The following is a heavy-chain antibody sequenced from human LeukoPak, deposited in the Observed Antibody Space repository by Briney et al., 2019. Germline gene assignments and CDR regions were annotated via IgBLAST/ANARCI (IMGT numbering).Heavy chain of an antibody. CDR2: VSVEGIGR. J-gene: IGHJ4*02. V-gene: IGHV3-30*09. Sequence: GGSLRLSCAASGFTFSSYTFYWFRQAPGKGLEWVASVSVEGIGRYFPGSVEGRFAISRDDSKKSVFLQMSNLRPEDTAVYFCATVTKVDFNYWGQETLVTVSS. CDR1: GFTFSSYT. CDR3: ATVTKVDFNY. D-gene: IGHD4-11*01.